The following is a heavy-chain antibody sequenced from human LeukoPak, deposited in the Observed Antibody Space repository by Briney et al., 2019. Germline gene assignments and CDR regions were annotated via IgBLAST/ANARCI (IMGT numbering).Heavy chain of an antibody. J-gene: IGHJ4*02. Sequence: ASVKVSCKASGYTFTGYYMHWVRQAPGQGLEWMGWINPNSGGTNYEQKFQGRVTMTRDTSISTAYMELSRLRSDDTAVYYCAREGYYGSGSYYNRDTDFDYWGQGTLVTVSS. D-gene: IGHD3-10*01. CDR1: GYTFTGYY. V-gene: IGHV1-2*02. CDR3: AREGYYGSGSYYNRDTDFDY. CDR2: INPNSGGT.